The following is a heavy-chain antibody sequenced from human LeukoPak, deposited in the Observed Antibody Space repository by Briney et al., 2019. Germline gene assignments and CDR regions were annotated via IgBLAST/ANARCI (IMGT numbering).Heavy chain of an antibody. D-gene: IGHD2-2*01. V-gene: IGHV4-38-2*01. CDR3: ARVDQLLSYYMDV. CDR1: GYSISSGYY. Sequence: SETLSLTCAVSGYSISSGYYWGWIRQPPGKGLEWIGRTYHSGSTYYNPSLKSRATISGDTSKNQFSLTLSSVTAADTAVYYCARVDQLLSYYMDVWGKGTTVTVSS. J-gene: IGHJ6*03. CDR2: TYHSGST.